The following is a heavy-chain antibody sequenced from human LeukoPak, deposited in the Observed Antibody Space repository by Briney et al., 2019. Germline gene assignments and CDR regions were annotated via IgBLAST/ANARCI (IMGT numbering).Heavy chain of an antibody. CDR3: ARHSDSRVGLDY. D-gene: IGHD6-25*01. CDR2: IYYSGST. J-gene: IGHJ4*02. Sequence: SSETLSLTCTVSGGSLSSTSYYWGWIRQPPGKGLEWIGTIYYSGSTYYNPSLKSRVTISVDTSKNQFSLKLSSVTAADTAVYYCARHSDSRVGLDYWGQGTLVTVSS. CDR1: GGSLSSTSYY. V-gene: IGHV4-39*01.